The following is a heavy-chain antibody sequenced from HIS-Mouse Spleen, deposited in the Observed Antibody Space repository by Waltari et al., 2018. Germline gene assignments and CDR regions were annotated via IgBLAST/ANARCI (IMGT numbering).Heavy chain of an antibody. V-gene: IGHV3-21*01. CDR3: ARRTGEGGAFDI. CDR2: ISGSSSYI. CDR1: GFTFSSYS. Sequence: EVQLVESGGGLVKPGGSLRLSCAASGFTFSSYSMNWVRQAPGKGLGWVSSISGSSSYIYYADSVKGRFTSSRDNAKNSLYLQMNSLRAEDTAVYYCARRTGEGGAFDIWGQGTMVTVSS. D-gene: IGHD7-27*01. J-gene: IGHJ3*02.